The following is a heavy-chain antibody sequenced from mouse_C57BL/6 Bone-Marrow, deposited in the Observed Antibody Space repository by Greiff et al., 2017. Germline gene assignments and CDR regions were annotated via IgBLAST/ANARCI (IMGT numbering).Heavy chain of an antibody. CDR2: IDPETGGT. Sequence: VKLLQSGAELVRPGASVTLSCKASGYTFTDYEMHWVKQTPVHGLEWIGAIDPETGGTAYNQKFKGKAILTADKSSSTAYMELRSLTSEDSAVYYCTHYYGSSGAFYYYAMDYWGQGTSVTVSS. CDR1: GYTFTDYE. D-gene: IGHD1-1*01. V-gene: IGHV1-15*01. J-gene: IGHJ4*01. CDR3: THYYGSSGAFYYYAMDY.